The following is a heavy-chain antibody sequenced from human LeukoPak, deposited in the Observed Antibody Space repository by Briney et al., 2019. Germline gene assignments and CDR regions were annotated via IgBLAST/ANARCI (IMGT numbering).Heavy chain of an antibody. J-gene: IGHJ5*01. V-gene: IGHV3-23*01. CDR3: AHRTGFDF. CDR1: GFAFSSYE. D-gene: IGHD1-1*01. CDR2: IDNGRTA. Sequence: GGSLRLSCAASGFAFSSYEMRGVREARGGGLQWVSTIDNGRTAYYADSVKGRFTIPRDNSKNTLYLQMHSLRPEDTAIYYCAHRTGFDFWGQGTLVTVSS.